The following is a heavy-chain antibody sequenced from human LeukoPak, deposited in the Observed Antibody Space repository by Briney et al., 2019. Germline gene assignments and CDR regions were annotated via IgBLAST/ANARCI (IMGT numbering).Heavy chain of an antibody. V-gene: IGHV3-11*01. CDR3: ARDLAPLHSNGMDV. CDR1: GFTFSDYY. CDR2: ISSSGSTI. J-gene: IGHJ6*02. Sequence: GGSLRLSCAASGFTFSDYYMSWIRQAPGKGLEWVSYISSSGSTIYYADSVKGRFTTSRDNAKNSLYLQMNSLRAEDTAVYYCARDLAPLHSNGMDVWGQGTTVTVSS. D-gene: IGHD4-11*01.